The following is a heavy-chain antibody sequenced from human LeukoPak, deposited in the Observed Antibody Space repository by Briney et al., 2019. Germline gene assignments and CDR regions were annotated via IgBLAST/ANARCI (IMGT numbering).Heavy chain of an antibody. V-gene: IGHV3-7*01. D-gene: IGHD6-13*01. J-gene: IGHJ4*02. CDR2: IKQDGSEK. CDR1: GFTFSSYW. Sequence: PGGSLRLSCAASGFTFSSYWMSWVRQAPGKGLEWVASIKQDGSEKYYVDSVKGRFTISRDNAKNSLYLQMNSLRAEDTAVYYCARGRTSSWKTPFDYWGQGTLVTVSS. CDR3: ARGRTSSWKTPFDY.